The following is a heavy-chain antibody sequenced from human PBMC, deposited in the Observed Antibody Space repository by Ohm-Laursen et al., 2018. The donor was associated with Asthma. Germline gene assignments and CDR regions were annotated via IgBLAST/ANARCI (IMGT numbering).Heavy chain of an antibody. D-gene: IGHD2-8*02. V-gene: IGHV1-69*01. CDR2: IIPIFGTA. CDR3: ARDYPSTGLFDL. J-gene: IGHJ2*01. CDR1: GGTFSSYA. Sequence: SSVKVSCNASGGTFSSYAISWVRQAPGQGLEWMEGIIPIFGTANYAQKFQGRVTITADESTSTAYMELSSLRSEDTAVYYCARDYPSTGLFDLWGRGTLVTVSS.